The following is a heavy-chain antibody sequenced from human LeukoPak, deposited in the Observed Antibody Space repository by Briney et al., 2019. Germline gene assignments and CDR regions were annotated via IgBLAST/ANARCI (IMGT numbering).Heavy chain of an antibody. CDR1: GYTFTSYA. CDR2: INAGNGNT. D-gene: IGHD6-25*01. Sequence: ASVKVSCKASGYTFTSYAMHWVRQAPGQRLEWMGWINAGNGNTKYSQKFQGRVTITRDTSTSTAYMELSSLRSEDTAVYYCARGRRYSSGFNWFDPWGQGTLVTVAS. J-gene: IGHJ5*02. V-gene: IGHV1-3*01. CDR3: ARGRRYSSGFNWFDP.